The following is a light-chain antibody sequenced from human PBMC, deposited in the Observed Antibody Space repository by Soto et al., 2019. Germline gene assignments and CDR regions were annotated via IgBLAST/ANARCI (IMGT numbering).Light chain of an antibody. CDR3: CSYVSSKTYV. CDR1: RTDVGGYNF. V-gene: IGLV2-14*01. CDR2: EVS. Sequence: QSVLTQPASVSGSPGLSITISCTGTRTDVGGYNFVSWYQQHPGKAPELIIYEVSNRPSGVSNRFSGSKSDNTASLTISGLQAEDEADYYCCSYVSSKTYVFGTGTKV. J-gene: IGLJ1*01.